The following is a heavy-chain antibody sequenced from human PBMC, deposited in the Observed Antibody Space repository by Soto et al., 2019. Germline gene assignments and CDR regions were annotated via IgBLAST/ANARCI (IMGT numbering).Heavy chain of an antibody. J-gene: IGHJ4*02. CDR2: INHSGST. CDR3: TGGPDYASFLGVALPYFFDY. D-gene: IGHD3-16*01. Sequence: SETLSLTCAVYGGSFSGYYWSWIRQPPGKGLEWIGEINHSGSTNYNPSLKSRVTISVDTSKNQFSLRLSSVTAADTAVYYCTGGPDYASFLGVALPYFFDYWGQGALVTVSS. CDR1: GGSFSGYY. V-gene: IGHV4-34*01.